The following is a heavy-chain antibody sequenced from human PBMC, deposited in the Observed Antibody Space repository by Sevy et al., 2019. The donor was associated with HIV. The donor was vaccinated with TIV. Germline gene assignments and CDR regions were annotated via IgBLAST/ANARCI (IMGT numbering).Heavy chain of an antibody. Sequence: ASVKVSCKASGYTFTSYGISWVRQAPGQGLEWMGWISAYNGNTNYAQKLQGRVTMTTDTSTSTAYMELRSLRSDDTAVYYCAREVYDILTGYAQDYYSGMDVWGQGTTVTVSS. CDR2: ISAYNGNT. CDR3: AREVYDILTGYAQDYYSGMDV. V-gene: IGHV1-18*01. CDR1: GYTFTSYG. D-gene: IGHD3-9*01. J-gene: IGHJ6*02.